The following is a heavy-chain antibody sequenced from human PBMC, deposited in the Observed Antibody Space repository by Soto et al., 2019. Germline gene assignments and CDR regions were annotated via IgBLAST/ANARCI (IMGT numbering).Heavy chain of an antibody. CDR2: IHSSGST. Sequence: QVQLQESGPGLVKPSETLSLTCTVSSDSISNYYWSWIRQPPGKGLEWIGYIHSSGSTDYNPSLKRRVSVSGDTSKTQFTLKLRSVTAADTAVYYCARAAGAPFYYLDFLGQGTLVTASS. D-gene: IGHD1-26*01. J-gene: IGHJ4*02. V-gene: IGHV4-59*01. CDR3: ARAAGAPFYYLDF. CDR1: SDSISNYY.